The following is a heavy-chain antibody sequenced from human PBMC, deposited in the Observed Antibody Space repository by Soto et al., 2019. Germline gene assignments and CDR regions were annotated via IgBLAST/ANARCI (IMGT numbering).Heavy chain of an antibody. CDR1: GYTFTGYY. CDR2: INPNSGGT. CDR3: ARGLADGSGKEEYYYYGMDV. D-gene: IGHD3-10*01. V-gene: IGHV1-2*02. J-gene: IGHJ6*02. Sequence: ASVKVSCKASGYTFTGYYMHWVRQAPGQGLEWMGWINPNSGGTNYAQKFQGRVTMTRDTSISTAYMELSRLRSDDTAVYYCARGLADGSGKEEYYYYGMDVSGQGTTVAVCS.